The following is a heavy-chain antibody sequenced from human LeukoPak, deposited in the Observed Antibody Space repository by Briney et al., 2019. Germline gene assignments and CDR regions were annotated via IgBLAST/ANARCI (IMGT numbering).Heavy chain of an antibody. J-gene: IGHJ6*03. CDR3: ARGHPRYCSSTSCPYYYYYMDV. D-gene: IGHD2-2*01. CDR1: GFTFSDYY. Sequence: PGGSLRLSCAASGFTFSDYYMSWIRQAPGKGLEWVSYISSSGSTIYYADSVKGRFTISRDNAKNSLYLQMNSLRAEDTAVYYCARGHPRYCSSTSCPYYYYYMDVWGKGTTVTVSS. CDR2: ISSSGSTI. V-gene: IGHV3-11*04.